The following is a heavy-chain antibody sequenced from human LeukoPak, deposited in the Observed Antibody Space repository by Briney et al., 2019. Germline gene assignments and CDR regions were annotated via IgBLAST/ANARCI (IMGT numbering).Heavy chain of an antibody. CDR1: GFTFGNYG. J-gene: IGHJ4*02. CDR2: INWNGGST. CDR3: ARAQTYGDSRLLLDY. V-gene: IGHV3-20*04. Sequence: GGSLRLSCAASGFTFGNYGMSWVRQAPGKGLEWVSGINWNGGSTGYTDSVEGRFTIFRDNAKNSQYLQMNSLRVEDTALYYCARAQTYGDSRLLLDYWGQGTLVTVSS. D-gene: IGHD4-17*01.